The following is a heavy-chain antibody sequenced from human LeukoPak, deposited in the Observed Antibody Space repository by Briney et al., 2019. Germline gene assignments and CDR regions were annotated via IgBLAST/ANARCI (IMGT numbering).Heavy chain of an antibody. V-gene: IGHV3-74*01. J-gene: IGHJ6*03. CDR2: INTDGTTT. CDR1: GFTFSTYW. CDR3: AREPQNYDFWSGPDTYYYYMDV. D-gene: IGHD3-3*01. Sequence: GGSLRLSCAASGFTFSTYWMHWVRQVPGKGLVWVSRINTDGTTTNYADSVKGRFTISRDNAKNTVYLQMDSLRAEDTAVYYCAREPQNYDFWSGPDTYYYYMDVWGKGITVTVSS.